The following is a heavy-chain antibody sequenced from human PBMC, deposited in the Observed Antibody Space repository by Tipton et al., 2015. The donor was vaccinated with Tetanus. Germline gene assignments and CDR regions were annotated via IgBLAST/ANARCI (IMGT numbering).Heavy chain of an antibody. CDR3: AKAKSWINLWFGDA. CDR1: GFTSRTYW. Sequence: SLRLSCAASGFTSRTYWMNWIRQAPGKGLAWVSRIRSDGSNTIYADSVKGRFTISRDTAKNTLYLQMNSLRAEDTAIYYCAKAKSWINLWFGDAWGPGTRVTVSS. D-gene: IGHD3-10*01. V-gene: IGHV3-74*01. CDR2: IRSDGSNT. J-gene: IGHJ4*02.